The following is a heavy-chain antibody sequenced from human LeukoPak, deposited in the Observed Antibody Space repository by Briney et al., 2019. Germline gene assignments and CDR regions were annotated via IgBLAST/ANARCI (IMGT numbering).Heavy chain of an antibody. CDR1: GGSFSGYY. CDR2: INHSGST. D-gene: IGHD2-2*01. V-gene: IGHV4-34*01. J-gene: IGHJ4*02. Sequence: SETLSLTCAVYGGSFSGYYWSWIRQPPGKGLEWIGEINHSGSTNYNPSLKSRATISVDTSKNQFSLKLSSVTAADTAVYYCARGLYCSSTSCEDYWGQGTLVTVSS. CDR3: ARGLYCSSTSCEDY.